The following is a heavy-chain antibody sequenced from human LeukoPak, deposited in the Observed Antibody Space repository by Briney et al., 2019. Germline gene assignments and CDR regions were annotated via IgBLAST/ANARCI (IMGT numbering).Heavy chain of an antibody. V-gene: IGHV4-39*07. J-gene: IGHJ5*02. D-gene: IGHD3-10*01. Sequence: KTSETLSLTCTVSGGSISSSSYYWGWIRQPPGKGLEWIGSIYYSGSTYYNPSLNIRVTISVDTSKSQFSLNLRSVTAADTAVYYCARLYGSGITWGQGTLVTVSS. CDR1: GGSISSSSYY. CDR3: ARLYGSGIT. CDR2: IYYSGST.